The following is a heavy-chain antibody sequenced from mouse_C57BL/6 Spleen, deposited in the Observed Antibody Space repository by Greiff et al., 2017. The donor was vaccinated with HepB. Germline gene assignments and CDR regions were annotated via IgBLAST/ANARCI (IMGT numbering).Heavy chain of an antibody. CDR1: GYTFTNYW. V-gene: IGHV1-63*01. Sequence: QVQLQQSGAELVRPGTSVKMSCKASGYTFTNYWIGWAKQRPGHGLEWIGDIYPGGGYTNYNEKFKGKATLTADKSSSTAYMQFSSLTSEDSAIYYCARSDYGSSYYAMDYWGQGTSVTVSS. J-gene: IGHJ4*01. CDR2: IYPGGGYT. CDR3: ARSDYGSSYYAMDY. D-gene: IGHD1-1*01.